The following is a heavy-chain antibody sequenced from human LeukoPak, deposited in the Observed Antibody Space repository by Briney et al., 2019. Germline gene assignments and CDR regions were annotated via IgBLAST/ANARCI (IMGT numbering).Heavy chain of an antibody. J-gene: IGHJ4*02. Sequence: GGSLRLSCAGSGFTFSSYAMIWVRQAPGKGLEWVANIKQDGSEKYYVDSVKGRFTVSRDNAKNSLYLQMNSLRAEDTAVYYCARVTRSRDFWSGYSTSFDYWGQGTLVTVSS. CDR3: ARVTRSRDFWSGYSTSFDY. CDR2: IKQDGSEK. D-gene: IGHD3-3*01. CDR1: GFTFSSYA. V-gene: IGHV3-7*01.